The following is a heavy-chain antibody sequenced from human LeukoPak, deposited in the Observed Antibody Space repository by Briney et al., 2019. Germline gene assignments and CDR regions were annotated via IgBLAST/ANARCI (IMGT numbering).Heavy chain of an antibody. J-gene: IGHJ4*02. V-gene: IGHV1-69*05. D-gene: IGHD5-18*01. CDR1: GGTFSSYA. CDR3: ARGQRGYSYGYGSGY. CDR2: IIPIFGTA. Sequence: SVKVSCKASGGTFSSYAISWVRQAPGQGREWMGGIIPIFGTANYAQKLQGRVTMTTDTSTRTAYMELRSLRSDDTAVYYYARGQRGYSYGYGSGYWGQGTLVTVSS.